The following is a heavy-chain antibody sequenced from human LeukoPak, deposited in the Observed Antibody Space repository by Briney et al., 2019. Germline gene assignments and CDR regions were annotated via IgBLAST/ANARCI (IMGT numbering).Heavy chain of an antibody. CDR3: ARSYSGSYYADY. Sequence: PGGSLRLSCAASGFTLSSYSMNWVRQAPGKGLEWVSSISSSSSYIYYADSVKGRFTISRDNAKNPLYLQMNSLRAEDTAVYYCARSYSGSYYADYWGQGTLVTVSS. V-gene: IGHV3-21*01. D-gene: IGHD1-26*01. J-gene: IGHJ4*02. CDR2: ISSSSSYI. CDR1: GFTLSSYS.